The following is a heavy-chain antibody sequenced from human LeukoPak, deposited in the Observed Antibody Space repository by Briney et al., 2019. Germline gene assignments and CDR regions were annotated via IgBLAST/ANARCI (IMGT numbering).Heavy chain of an antibody. CDR1: GFTFSSYG. J-gene: IGHJ4*02. D-gene: IGHD3-10*01. CDR2: IWYDGSNK. CDR3: ARDAGRGRSPFLDY. Sequence: GGSLRLSCAASGFTFSSYGMRWVRQAPGKGLEGVAVIWYDGSNKYYADSVKGRFTISRDNSKNTLYLQMNSLRAEDTAVYYCARDAGRGRSPFLDYGGQGPLVTVSS. V-gene: IGHV3-33*01.